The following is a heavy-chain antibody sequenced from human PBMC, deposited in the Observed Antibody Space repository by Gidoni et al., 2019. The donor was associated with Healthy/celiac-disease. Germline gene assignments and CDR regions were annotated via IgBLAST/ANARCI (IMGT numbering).Heavy chain of an antibody. J-gene: IGHJ3*02. Sequence: EVQLLESGGGLVQPGGSLRLSCAASGLAFSSYAMSWVRQAPGKGLEWVSAISGSGGSTYYADSVKGRFTISRDNSKNTLYLQMNSLRAEDTAVYYCAKDLGGTDAFDIWGQGTMVTVSS. CDR3: AKDLGGTDAFDI. V-gene: IGHV3-23*01. D-gene: IGHD2-15*01. CDR2: ISGSGGST. CDR1: GLAFSSYA.